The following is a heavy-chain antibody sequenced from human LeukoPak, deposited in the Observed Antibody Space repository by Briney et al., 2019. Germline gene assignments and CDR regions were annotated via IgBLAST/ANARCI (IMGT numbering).Heavy chain of an antibody. CDR1: GFTFSSYA. Sequence: GGSLRLSCAASGFTFSSYAMSWVRQAPGKGLEWVAFLRYDGTNKYYADSMKGRFTISRDNSKNTLYLQMNSLRAEDTAVYYCAKEYDILTGYYAFGIWGQGTMVTVSS. V-gene: IGHV3-30*02. CDR2: LRYDGTNK. J-gene: IGHJ3*02. D-gene: IGHD3-9*01. CDR3: AKEYDILTGYYAFGI.